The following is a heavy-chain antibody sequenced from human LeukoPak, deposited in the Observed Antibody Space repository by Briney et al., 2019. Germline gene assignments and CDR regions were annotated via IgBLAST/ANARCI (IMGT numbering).Heavy chain of an antibody. Sequence: GGSLGLSCAASGFTFSSYWMHWVRQAPGKGLVWVSRINSDGSSTNYADSVKGRFTISRDNAKNTLYLQMNSLRAEDTAVYYCARGETYYYHGMNVWGQGTTVTVSS. CDR2: INSDGSST. J-gene: IGHJ6*02. CDR1: GFTFSSYW. CDR3: ARGETYYYHGMNV. V-gene: IGHV3-74*01.